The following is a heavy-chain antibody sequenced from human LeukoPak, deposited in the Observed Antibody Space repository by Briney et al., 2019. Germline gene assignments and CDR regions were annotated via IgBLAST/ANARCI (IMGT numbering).Heavy chain of an antibody. D-gene: IGHD1-26*01. J-gene: IGHJ5*01. Sequence: GGSLRLSCAASGFTFISYGLSWVRQAPGKGLEWVSSISGGGGRTFYADSVKGRFTMSRDNSNNTLYLQMNSLRAEDTALYYYAHLVRLASWGQGTLVTVSS. CDR3: AHLVRLAS. CDR1: GFTFISYG. CDR2: ISGGGGRT. V-gene: IGHV3-23*01.